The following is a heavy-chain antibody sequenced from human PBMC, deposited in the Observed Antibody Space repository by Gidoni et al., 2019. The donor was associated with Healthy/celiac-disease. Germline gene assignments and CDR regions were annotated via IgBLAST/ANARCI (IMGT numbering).Heavy chain of an antibody. CDR3: ARGTPLGYCSSTSCHGAFFDY. CDR2: INAGNGNT. V-gene: IGHV1-3*01. J-gene: IGHJ4*02. D-gene: IGHD2-2*01. Sequence: QVQLVQSGAEVKKPGASVKVSCKVSGYTFTSYAMHWVRQAPGQRLECMGWINAGNGNTKYSQKFQGRVNITRETSASTAYMELSRLRSEDTAVYYCARGTPLGYCSSTSCHGAFFDYWGQGTLVTVSS. CDR1: GYTFTSYA.